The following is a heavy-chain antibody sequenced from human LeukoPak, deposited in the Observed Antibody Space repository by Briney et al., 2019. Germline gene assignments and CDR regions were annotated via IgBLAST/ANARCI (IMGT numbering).Heavy chain of an antibody. CDR3: ARGWGAVALYYYGMDV. V-gene: IGHV4-39*07. Sequence: SETLSLTCTVSGGSISSSSYYWGWIRQPPGKGLEWIGSIYYSGSTYYNPSLKSRVTISVDTSKNQFSLKLSSVTAADTAVYYCARGWGAVALYYYGMDVWGQGTTVTVSS. J-gene: IGHJ6*02. D-gene: IGHD6-19*01. CDR2: IYYSGST. CDR1: GGSISSSSYY.